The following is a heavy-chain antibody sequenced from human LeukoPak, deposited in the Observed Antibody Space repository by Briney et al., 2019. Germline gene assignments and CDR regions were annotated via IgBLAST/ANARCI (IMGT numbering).Heavy chain of an antibody. CDR1: GGSISSSSYY. CDR3: ARLSWVAARPVDY. Sequence: SETLSLTCTVSGGSISSSSYYWGWIRQPPGKGLEWIGSIYYSGSTYYNPSLESRVTISVDTSKNQFSLKLSSVTAADTAVYYCARLSWVAARPVDYWGQGTLVTVSS. CDR2: IYYSGST. D-gene: IGHD6-6*01. V-gene: IGHV4-39*01. J-gene: IGHJ4*02.